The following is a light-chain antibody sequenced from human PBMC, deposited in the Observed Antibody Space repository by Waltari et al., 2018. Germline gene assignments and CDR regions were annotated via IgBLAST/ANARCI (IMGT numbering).Light chain of an antibody. CDR1: HSLFYSTYNQNY. J-gene: IGKJ1*01. CDR3: QQYYSSPWT. Sequence: DIVMTQSPDSLAVSLGERATIKVKSSHSLFYSTYNQNYLAWYQQKPGQPPELLIYWASTRESGVPDRFSGSGSGTDFTLTISSLQAEDVAFYYCQQYYSSPWTFGQGTKVEVK. CDR2: WAS. V-gene: IGKV4-1*01.